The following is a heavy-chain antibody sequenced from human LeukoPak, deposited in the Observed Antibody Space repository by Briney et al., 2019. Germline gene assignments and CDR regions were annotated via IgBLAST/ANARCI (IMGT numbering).Heavy chain of an antibody. CDR3: ARSPFSGDDDAFDI. Sequence: SVTVSCTASGYTFTYRYLHWVRQAPGQALEWMGWITPFNGNTNYAQQFQDRVTITRDRSRNTVYMELNSLRFEDTAMYYCARSPFSGDDDAFDIWGQGTMVTVSS. V-gene: IGHV1-45*02. CDR2: ITPFNGNT. CDR1: GYTFTYRY. D-gene: IGHD5-12*01. J-gene: IGHJ3*02.